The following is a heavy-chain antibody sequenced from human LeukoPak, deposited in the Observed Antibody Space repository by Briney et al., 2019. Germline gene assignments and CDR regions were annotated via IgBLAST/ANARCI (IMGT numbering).Heavy chain of an antibody. D-gene: IGHD1-1*01. Sequence: GGSLRLSSAVSVLTFSTYAMSWVRQAPGGGLEWVSSISGNGATTYYADSVKGRFSISRDNSKKTAFLQMNSLRAEDTAVYYAVANMYKYMDVWGKGTTVTVSS. CDR2: ISGNGATT. V-gene: IGHV3-23*01. CDR1: VLTFSTYA. J-gene: IGHJ6*03. CDR3: VANMYKYMDV.